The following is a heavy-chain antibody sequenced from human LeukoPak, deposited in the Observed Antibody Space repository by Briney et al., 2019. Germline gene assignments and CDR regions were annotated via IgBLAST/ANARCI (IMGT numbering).Heavy chain of an antibody. Sequence: PSETLSLTCAVSGGSISSNNWWGWVRQPPGKGLEWIGEIYHSGSPNYNPSLKSRVTISVDKSRNHFSLNLSSVTAADTAVYYCARVNINNWHSCDYWGQGTMVTVSS. CDR2: IYHSGSP. CDR1: GGSISSNNW. D-gene: IGHD1-1*01. J-gene: IGHJ3*01. V-gene: IGHV4-4*02. CDR3: ARVNINNWHSCDY.